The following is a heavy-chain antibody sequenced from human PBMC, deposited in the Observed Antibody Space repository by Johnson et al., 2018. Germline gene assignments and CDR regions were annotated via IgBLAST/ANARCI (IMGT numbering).Heavy chain of an antibody. CDR1: GYTFTSYA. V-gene: IGHV1-8*01. CDR2: MNPDTGDT. CDR3: ARSRKGGGVFFDY. Sequence: QVQLVQSGAEVKKPGASVKVSCKASGYTFTSYAINWVRQAPGQGPEWMGWMNPDTGDTGYVQKFQGRVTMTRDTYISTAYIKLTNLRSDDTAVYYCARSRKGGGVFFDYWGQGTLGTASS. D-gene: IGHD3-16*01. J-gene: IGHJ4*02.